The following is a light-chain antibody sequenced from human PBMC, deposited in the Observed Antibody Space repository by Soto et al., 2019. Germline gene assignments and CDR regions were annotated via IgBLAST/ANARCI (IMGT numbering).Light chain of an antibody. V-gene: IGKV3-20*01. CDR2: GAS. Sequence: EIVLTQSPGTLSLSPGERATLSCRASQSVSSNYLAWYQQKPGQAPRLLIFGASSRASDIPDRFSGSGSGTDFTLTIGRLEPEDFAVYYCQQYGRSPATFGQGTKVEIK. CDR1: QSVSSNY. J-gene: IGKJ1*01. CDR3: QQYGRSPAT.